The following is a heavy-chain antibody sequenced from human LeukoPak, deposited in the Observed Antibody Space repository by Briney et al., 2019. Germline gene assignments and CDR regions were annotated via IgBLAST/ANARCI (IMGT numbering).Heavy chain of an antibody. CDR1: GGSISSYY. CDR2: IFHSGST. CDR3: ARVLLDYSNSRALDV. V-gene: IGHV4-59*08. J-gene: IGHJ6*04. D-gene: IGHD4-11*01. Sequence: SETLSLTCTVSGGSISSYYWSWIRQPPGKGLEWIGYIFHSGSTNYNPSLKSRVTMSVDTSKNQFSLKLSSVTAADTAVYYCARVLLDYSNSRALDVWGKGTTVTVSS.